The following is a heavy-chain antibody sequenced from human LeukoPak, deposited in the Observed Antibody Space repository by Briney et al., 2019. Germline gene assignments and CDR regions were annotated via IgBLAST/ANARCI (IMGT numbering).Heavy chain of an antibody. Sequence: ASVKVSCKASGYTFSTYDSSWVRQAPGQGLEWMGWISSSNGKTNYAQILQGRVTMTTDTSTSTAYMELRSLRSDDTAVYYCARGGGSTANGMDVWGQGTTVTVSS. D-gene: IGHD2-15*01. CDR3: ARGGGSTANGMDV. V-gene: IGHV1-18*01. CDR1: GYTFSTYD. J-gene: IGHJ6*02. CDR2: ISSSNGKT.